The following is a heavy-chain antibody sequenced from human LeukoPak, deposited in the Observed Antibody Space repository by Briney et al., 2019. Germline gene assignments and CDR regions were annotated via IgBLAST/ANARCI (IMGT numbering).Heavy chain of an antibody. CDR2: IYYSGST. J-gene: IGHJ6*02. CDR3: ARVRCSSTSCSPPYHYYYYYGMDV. CDR1: GGSISSSGNY. Sequence: TSETLSLTCTVSGGSISSSGNYWGWIRQPPGKGLEWLATIYYSGSTYYNPSLKSRVTISVDTSENQFSLKLSSVTAADTAVYYCARVRCSSTSCSPPYHYYYYYGMDVWGQGTTVTVSS. D-gene: IGHD2-2*01. V-gene: IGHV4-39*01.